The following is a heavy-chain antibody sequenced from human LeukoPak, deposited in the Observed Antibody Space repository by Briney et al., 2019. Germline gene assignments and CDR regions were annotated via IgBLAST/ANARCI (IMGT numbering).Heavy chain of an antibody. CDR2: TRNKANSYTT. CDR1: GFTFSDHY. J-gene: IGHJ4*02. Sequence: PGGSLRLSCGASGFTFSDHYMDWVRQAPGKGLEWVGRTRNKANSYTTEYAASVKGRFTISRDDSKNSLYLQMNSLKTEDTAVYYCTRGLVGATLYYFDYWGQGTLVTVSS. D-gene: IGHD1-26*01. CDR3: TRGLVGATLYYFDY. V-gene: IGHV3-72*01.